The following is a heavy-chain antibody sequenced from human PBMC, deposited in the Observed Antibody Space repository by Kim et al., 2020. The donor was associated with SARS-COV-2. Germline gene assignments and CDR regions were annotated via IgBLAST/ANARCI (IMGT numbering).Heavy chain of an antibody. D-gene: IGHD3-22*01. V-gene: IGHV1-3*01. Sequence: ASVKVSCKASGYTFTSYAMHWVRQAPGQRLEWMGWINGGNGNTKYSQKFQGRVTITRDTSASTAYMELSSLRSEDTAVYYCARASYDSSGYYYETYFDYWGQGTLVTVSS. CDR3: ARASYDSSGYYYETYFDY. CDR2: INGGNGNT. CDR1: GYTFTSYA. J-gene: IGHJ4*02.